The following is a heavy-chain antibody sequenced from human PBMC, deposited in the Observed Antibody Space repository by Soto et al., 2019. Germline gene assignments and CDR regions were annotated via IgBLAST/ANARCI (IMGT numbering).Heavy chain of an antibody. CDR1: GGSFGNSA. D-gene: IGHD3-9*01. V-gene: IGHV1-69*01. CDR3: ATGVILISYFTFDS. Sequence: QVLLVQSGAEVKKPGSSVKISCKASGGSFGNSAINWVRQTPGQGLEWLGGFIPVYRTLNYAQKFQGRVTTTEDESTGTAYMTQISLASNYTAVYYCATGVILISYFTFDSRGQGPRVTVSS. J-gene: IGHJ4*02. CDR2: FIPVYRTL.